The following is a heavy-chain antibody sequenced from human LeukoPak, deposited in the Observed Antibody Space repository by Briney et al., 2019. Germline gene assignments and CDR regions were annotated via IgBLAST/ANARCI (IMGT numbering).Heavy chain of an antibody. D-gene: IGHD3-22*01. CDR1: GLTISNNY. J-gene: IGHJ6*03. Sequence: PGGSLRLSCAASGLTISNNYMSWIRQSPGKGLEWIGEINHSGSTNCNPSLKSRITISVDTSKNQFPLKLSSVTAADTAVYYCARDFRGYNYYYMDVWGKGTTVTVSS. CDR2: INHSGST. V-gene: IGHV4-34*01. CDR3: ARDFRGYNYYYMDV.